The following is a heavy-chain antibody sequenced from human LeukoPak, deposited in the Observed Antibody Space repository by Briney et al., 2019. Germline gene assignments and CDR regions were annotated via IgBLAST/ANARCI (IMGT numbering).Heavy chain of an antibody. CDR3: ARALSNYVDYYYYYYMDV. J-gene: IGHJ6*03. CDR1: GFTFDDYG. Sequence: PGGSLRLSCAASGFTFDDYGMSWVRQAPGKGLEWVSGINWNGGNTGYVDSVKGRFTISRDNAKNSLYLQMNSLRVEDTALYCCARALSNYVDYYYYYYMDVWGKGTTVTVSS. V-gene: IGHV3-20*04. D-gene: IGHD4-11*01. CDR2: INWNGGNT.